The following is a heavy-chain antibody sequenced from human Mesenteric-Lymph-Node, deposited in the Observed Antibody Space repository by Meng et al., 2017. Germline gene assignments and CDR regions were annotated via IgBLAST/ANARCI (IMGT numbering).Heavy chain of an antibody. J-gene: IGHJ4*02. Sequence: VQLRESGPGLVKPSGTLSLTCAVSGGSISSGDWWSWVRQPPGKGLEWIGEIHHTGSTNYNPSFKSRVTILVDKSENLFSLRLTSVTAADTAVYYCASAGYYCLDYWGQGSLVTVSS. CDR3: ASAGYYCLDY. CDR2: IHHTGST. CDR1: GGSISSGDW. V-gene: IGHV4-4*02. D-gene: IGHD2/OR15-2a*01.